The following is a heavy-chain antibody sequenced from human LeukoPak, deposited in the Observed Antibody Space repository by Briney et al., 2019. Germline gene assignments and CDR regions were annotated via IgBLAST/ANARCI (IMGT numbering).Heavy chain of an antibody. Sequence: SQNLSLTCTVSGGSISSGGYYWSWIRQHPGKGLEWIGYIYYSGSTYYNPSLKSRVTISVDTSKNQFSLKLSSVTAADTAVYYCARGGERETYYYDSSFGWFDPWGQGTLATVSS. D-gene: IGHD3-22*01. J-gene: IGHJ5*02. CDR3: ARGGERETYYYDSSFGWFDP. V-gene: IGHV4-31*03. CDR1: GGSISSGGYY. CDR2: IYYSGST.